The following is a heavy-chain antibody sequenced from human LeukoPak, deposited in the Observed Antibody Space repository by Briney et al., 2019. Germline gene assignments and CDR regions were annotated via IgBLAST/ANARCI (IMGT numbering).Heavy chain of an antibody. V-gene: IGHV3-30-3*01. CDR1: GFTFSSYA. Sequence: PGGSLRLSCAASGFTFSSYAMHWVRQAPGKGLEWVAVISYDGSNKYYADSVKGRFTISRDNSKNTLYLQMNSLRAEDTAVYYCAGFSDTAMEPPGYWGQGTLVTVPS. D-gene: IGHD5-18*01. CDR3: AGFSDTAMEPPGY. J-gene: IGHJ4*02. CDR2: ISYDGSNK.